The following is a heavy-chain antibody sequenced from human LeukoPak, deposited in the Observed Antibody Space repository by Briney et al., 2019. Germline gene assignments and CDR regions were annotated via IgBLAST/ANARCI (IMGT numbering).Heavy chain of an antibody. CDR3: ARGPEQQLGSGGDY. Sequence: ASVKVSCKASGGTFSSYAISWVRQAPGQGLEWMGWINPNSGGTNYAQKFQGWVTMTRDTSISTAYMELSRLRSDDTAVCYCARGPEQQLGSGGDYWGQGTLVTVSS. V-gene: IGHV1-2*04. CDR2: INPNSGGT. J-gene: IGHJ4*02. CDR1: GGTFSSYA. D-gene: IGHD6-13*01.